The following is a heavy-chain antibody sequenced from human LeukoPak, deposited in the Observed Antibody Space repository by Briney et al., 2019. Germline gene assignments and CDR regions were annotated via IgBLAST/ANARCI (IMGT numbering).Heavy chain of an antibody. V-gene: IGHV3-23*01. D-gene: IGHD3-3*01. J-gene: IGHJ6*03. CDR2: ISGSGGST. CDR1: GFTFSSYA. CDR3: AKGAGYDFWSGGYYYYMDV. Sequence: GGSLRLSCAASGFTFSSYAMSWVRQAPGKGLEWVSAISGSGGSTYFADSVKGRFTISRDNSKNTLYLQMAILRADDTAVYYCAKGAGYDFWSGGYYYYMDVWGKGTTVTVSS.